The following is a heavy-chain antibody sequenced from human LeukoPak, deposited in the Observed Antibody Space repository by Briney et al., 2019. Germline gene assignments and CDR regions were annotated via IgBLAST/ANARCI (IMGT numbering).Heavy chain of an antibody. D-gene: IGHD2-2*02. Sequence: ASVKVSCTASGYTFTSYDINWVRQATGQGLEWMGWMNPNSGNTGYAQKFQGRVTMTRNTSISTAYMELSSLRSEDTAVYYCARGYCSSTSCYNYYYYGMDVWGQGTTVTVSS. J-gene: IGHJ6*02. CDR1: GYTFTSYD. CDR3: ARGYCSSTSCYNYYYYGMDV. CDR2: MNPNSGNT. V-gene: IGHV1-8*01.